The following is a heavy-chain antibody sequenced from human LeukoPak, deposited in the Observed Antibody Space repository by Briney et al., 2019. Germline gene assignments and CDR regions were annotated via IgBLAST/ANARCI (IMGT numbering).Heavy chain of an antibody. CDR2: IYYSGST. CDR3: ARDRGSGYCSSTSCPTYNWFDP. D-gene: IGHD2-2*01. Sequence: PSETLSLTCTVSGGSVSSGSYYWSWIRQPPGKGLGWIGYIYYSGSTNYNPSLKSRVTISVDTSKNQFSLKLSSVTAADTAVYYCARDRGSGYCSSTSCPTYNWFDPWGQGTLVTVSS. J-gene: IGHJ5*02. CDR1: GGSVSSGSYY. V-gene: IGHV4-61*01.